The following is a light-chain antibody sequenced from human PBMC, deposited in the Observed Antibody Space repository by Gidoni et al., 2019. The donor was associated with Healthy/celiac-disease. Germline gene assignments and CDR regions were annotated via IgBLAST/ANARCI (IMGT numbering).Light chain of an antibody. CDR1: QSISSW. V-gene: IGKV1-5*03. CDR2: TES. J-gene: IGKJ1*01. CDR3: QQYNSYPWT. Sequence: DIQLTPSPSTLSASVGDRVTITCRASQSISSWLAWYQQKPGKAPKLLIYTESSLESGVPSRFSGSGSGTEFTLTISILQPDDFATYYCQQYNSYPWTFXHXTKVEIK.